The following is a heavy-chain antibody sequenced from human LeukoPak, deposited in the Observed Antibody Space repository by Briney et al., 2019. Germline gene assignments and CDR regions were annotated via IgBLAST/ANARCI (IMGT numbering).Heavy chain of an antibody. Sequence: GASVNVSYKASGYTYTIYGISWVRQARGQGREGMGWISAYNGNTNYAQKLQGRVTMTTDTSTSTAYMELRSLRSDDPAVYYCAREGGTTVTPNGMDVWGKGTTVTVSS. V-gene: IGHV1-18*04. CDR1: GYTYTIYG. D-gene: IGHD4-17*01. CDR3: AREGGTTVTPNGMDV. CDR2: ISAYNGNT. J-gene: IGHJ6*04.